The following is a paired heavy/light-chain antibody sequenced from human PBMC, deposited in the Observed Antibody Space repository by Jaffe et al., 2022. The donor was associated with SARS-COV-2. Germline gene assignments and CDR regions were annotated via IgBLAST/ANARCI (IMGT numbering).Light chain of an antibody. CDR2: GAS. J-gene: IGKJ1*01. Sequence: DIQMTQSPSSLSASVGDRVTITCRASQVIGNDLGWYQQKQGRAPKRLIYGASNLQNGVPSRFSGSGSGTEFTLTISSLQSEDFATYFCLQHNNYPPTFGQGTKVDIK. CDR1: QVIGND. CDR3: LQHNNYPPT. V-gene: IGKV1-17*01.
Heavy chain of an antibody. CDR2: IRSAADGGTP. D-gene: IGHD2-2*01. J-gene: IGHJ4*02. CDR3: TTVPAASEDY. V-gene: IGHV3-15*01. Sequence: DVELVEFGGGLVKPGGSLRLSCAASGFSFTSAWMSWVRQAPGKGLQWVGRIRSAADGGTPDYAPLVEGRFTVSRNDSENTLYLQMNSLKADDTAVYYCTTVPAASEDYWGQGTQVTVSS. CDR1: GFSFTSAW.